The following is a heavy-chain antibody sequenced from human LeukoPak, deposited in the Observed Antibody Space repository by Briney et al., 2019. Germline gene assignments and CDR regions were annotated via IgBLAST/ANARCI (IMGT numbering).Heavy chain of an antibody. Sequence: SETLSLTCAVYGGSFSGYYWSWIRQPPGKGLEWIGEINHSGSTNYNPSLKSRVTISVNTSKNQFPLKLSSVTAADTAVYYCARLGRSSGYGYYYYYGMDVWGQGTTVTVSS. J-gene: IGHJ6*02. V-gene: IGHV4-34*01. CDR3: ARLGRSSGYGYYYYYGMDV. CDR1: GGSFSGYY. D-gene: IGHD3-22*01. CDR2: INHSGST.